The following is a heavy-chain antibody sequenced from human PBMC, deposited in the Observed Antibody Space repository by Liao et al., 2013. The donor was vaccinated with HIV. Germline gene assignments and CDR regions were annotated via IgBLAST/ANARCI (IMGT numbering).Heavy chain of an antibody. V-gene: IGHV4-4*07. CDR1: GGSISSYH. CDR3: ARGRAYDFWSGSVPTFDY. D-gene: IGHD3-3*01. Sequence: QLQLQESGPGLVKPSETLSLTCTVSGGSISSYHWSWIRQPAGKGLEWIGRVYTSGNTNYNPSLESRVTMSVDTSRNQFSLKLSSVTAADTAVYYCARGRAYDFWSGSVPTFDYWGQGTLVTVPS. J-gene: IGHJ4*02. CDR2: VYTSGNT.